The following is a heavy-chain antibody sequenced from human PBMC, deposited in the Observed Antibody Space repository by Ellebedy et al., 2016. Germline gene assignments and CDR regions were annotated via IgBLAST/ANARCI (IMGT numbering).Heavy chain of an antibody. CDR3: ARDYSAYSNDV. J-gene: IGHJ4*02. V-gene: IGHV3-53*01. D-gene: IGHD5-18*01. Sequence: GGSLRLSCAASGFTVSSSSMTWVRQAPGKGLQWVSIIYTTGVTRYADSVRGRFTISGDSSENTLYLQMNSLRAEDTAVYYCARDYSAYSNDVWGQGTLVTVSS. CDR1: GFTVSSSS. CDR2: IYTTGVT.